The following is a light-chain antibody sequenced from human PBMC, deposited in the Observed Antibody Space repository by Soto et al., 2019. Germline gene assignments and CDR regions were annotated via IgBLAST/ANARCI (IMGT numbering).Light chain of an antibody. CDR1: RSVSSRY. CDR2: GAS. CDR3: QQYNNWPRT. V-gene: IGKV3D-15*01. Sequence: ESLLTQSPGTLSLSPGERATLSCRASRSVSSRYISWYQQKPGQAPRLLIYGASIRATGIPDRFSGSGSGTEFTLTIGSLQSEDFAVYYCQQYNNWPRTFGQGTKLEIK. J-gene: IGKJ2*01.